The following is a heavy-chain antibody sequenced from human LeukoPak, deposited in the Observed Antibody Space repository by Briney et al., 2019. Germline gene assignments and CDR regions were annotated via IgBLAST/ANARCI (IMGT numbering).Heavy chain of an antibody. CDR3: ARVTTVTHYGMDV. CDR2: INHSGST. D-gene: IGHD4-11*01. V-gene: IGHV4-34*01. Sequence: PSETLSLTCAVYGGSFSGYYWSWIRQPPGKGLEWIGEINHSGSTNYNPSLKSRVTISVDTSKNQFSLKLSSVTAADTAVYYCARVTTVTHYGMDVWGQGTTVTVSS. CDR1: GGSFSGYY. J-gene: IGHJ6*02.